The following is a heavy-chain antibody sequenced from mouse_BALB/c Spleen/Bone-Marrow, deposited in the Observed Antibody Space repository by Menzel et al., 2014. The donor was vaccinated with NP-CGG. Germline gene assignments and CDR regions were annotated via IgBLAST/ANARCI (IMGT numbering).Heavy chain of an antibody. CDR3: ARSLTGKKTFDY. CDR2: INAGSGGT. D-gene: IGHD4-1*01. J-gene: IGHJ2*01. V-gene: IGHV1-54*01. CDR1: GYVFTNYL. Sequence: QVHVKQSGAELVRPGTSVKVSCKASGYVFTNYLIEWVKQRPGQGLEWIGVINAGSGGTDYSEKFKGEATLTADKSSSTAYMQLSSLTSDDSAVYFCARSLTGKKTFDYWGQGTTLTVPS.